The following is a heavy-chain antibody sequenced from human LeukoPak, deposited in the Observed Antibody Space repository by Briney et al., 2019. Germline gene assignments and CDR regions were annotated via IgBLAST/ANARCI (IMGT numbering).Heavy chain of an antibody. V-gene: IGHV3-21*01. CDR3: ARDRRKDFWSGYWADY. J-gene: IGHJ4*02. CDR1: GFTFSSYS. Sequence: GGSLRLSCAASGFTFSSYSMNWVRQAPGKGLEWVSSISSSSSYIYYADSVKGRFTISRDNAKNSLYLQMNSLRAEDTAVYYCARDRRKDFWSGYWADYWGQGTLVTASS. CDR2: ISSSSSYI. D-gene: IGHD3-3*01.